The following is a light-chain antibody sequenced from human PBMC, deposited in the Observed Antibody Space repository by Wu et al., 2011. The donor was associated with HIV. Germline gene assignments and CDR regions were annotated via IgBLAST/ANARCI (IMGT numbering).Light chain of an antibody. CDR3: QQSYSVPPLT. J-gene: IGKJ4*01. CDR1: QXVSRSY. CDR2: GAS. Sequence: TLSCRASQXVSRSYLAWYQXKPGQAPRLLIYGASSRATGIPDRFSGSGSGTDFTLTISGLQPEDFATYYCQQSYSVPPLTFGGGTKVEIK. V-gene: IGKV3-20*01.